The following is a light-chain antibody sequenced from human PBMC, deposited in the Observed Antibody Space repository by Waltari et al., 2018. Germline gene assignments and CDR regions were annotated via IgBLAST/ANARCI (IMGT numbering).Light chain of an antibody. CDR2: GGS. Sequence: ESVLTQSPGTLSLSPGERATLSCRASQSISSYLAWYQQKPCQAPRLLIYGGSSRATGIPDRFSGSGSGTDFTLTISRLEPEDFAVYYCQQYGSSPLSFGGGTKVEIK. V-gene: IGKV3-20*01. J-gene: IGKJ4*01. CDR3: QQYGSSPLS. CDR1: QSISSY.